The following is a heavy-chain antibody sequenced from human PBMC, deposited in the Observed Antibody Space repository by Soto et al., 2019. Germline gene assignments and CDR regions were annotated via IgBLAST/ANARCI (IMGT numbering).Heavy chain of an antibody. D-gene: IGHD3-3*01. CDR1: GGSISSYY. Sequence: SETLSLTCTVSGGSISSYYWSWIRQPAGKGLEWIGRIYTSGSTNYNPSLKSRVTMSVDTSKNQFSLKLSSVTAADTAVYYCARDFVIWSGYHIYYYYGMDVWGQGTTVTVSS. J-gene: IGHJ6*02. CDR3: ARDFVIWSGYHIYYYYGMDV. CDR2: IYTSGST. V-gene: IGHV4-4*07.